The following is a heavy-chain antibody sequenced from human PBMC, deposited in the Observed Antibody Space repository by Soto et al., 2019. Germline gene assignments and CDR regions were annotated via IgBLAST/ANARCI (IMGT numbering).Heavy chain of an antibody. Sequence: SETLSLTCTVSGGSISSYYWSWIRQPPGKGLEWIGYIYYSGSTNYNPSLKSQVTISVDTSKNQFSLKLSSVTAADTAVYYCARRWGFTFDYWGQGTLVTVSS. CDR3: ARRWGFTFDY. V-gene: IGHV4-59*08. J-gene: IGHJ4*02. D-gene: IGHD1-26*01. CDR2: IYYSGST. CDR1: GGSISSYY.